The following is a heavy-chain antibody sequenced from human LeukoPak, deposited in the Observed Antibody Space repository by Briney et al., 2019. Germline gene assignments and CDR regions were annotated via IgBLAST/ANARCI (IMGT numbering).Heavy chain of an antibody. CDR2: IYHSGST. CDR1: GDSMSTNNW. D-gene: IGHD2-8*01. Sequence: SETLSLTCAVSGDSMSTNNWWTWVRQPPGKGLQWIGEIYHSGSTNYNPSLKSRVTMSVDTSKNQFSLKLSSVTAADTAVYYCARDVPYCTNGICYVRDYYYYMDVWGKGTTVTVSS. CDR3: ARDVPYCTNGICYVRDYYYYMDV. V-gene: IGHV4-4*02. J-gene: IGHJ6*03.